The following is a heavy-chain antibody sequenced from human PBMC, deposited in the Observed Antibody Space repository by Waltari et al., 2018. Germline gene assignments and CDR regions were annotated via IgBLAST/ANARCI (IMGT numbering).Heavy chain of an antibody. CDR2: INHSGST. J-gene: IGHJ5*02. Sequence: QVQLQQWGAGLLKPSETLSLTCAVYGGSFSGYYWSWIRQPPGKGLEWIGEINHSGSTNYNPSLKSRVTISVDTSKNQFSLKLSSVTAADTAVYYCARSDLGGSIAAAATLGFDPWGQGTLVTVSS. D-gene: IGHD6-13*01. V-gene: IGHV4-34*01. CDR3: ARSDLGGSIAAAATLGFDP. CDR1: GGSFSGYY.